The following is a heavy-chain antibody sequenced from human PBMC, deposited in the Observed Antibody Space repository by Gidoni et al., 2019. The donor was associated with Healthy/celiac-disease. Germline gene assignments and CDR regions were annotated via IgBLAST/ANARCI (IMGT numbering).Heavy chain of an antibody. CDR1: GGSFSGYY. D-gene: IGHD3-22*01. Sequence: QVQLQQWCAGLMKPSETLSLAGAVYGGSFSGYYWSWIRQPPGKGLEWIGEIKHSGRTNYNPSLKSRITISVDTSKNQFYLKLSSVTAADTAVYYCAGQWFYWNYYYYGMDVWGQGTTVTVSS. CDR3: AGQWFYWNYYYYGMDV. J-gene: IGHJ6*02. V-gene: IGHV4-34*01. CDR2: IKHSGRT.